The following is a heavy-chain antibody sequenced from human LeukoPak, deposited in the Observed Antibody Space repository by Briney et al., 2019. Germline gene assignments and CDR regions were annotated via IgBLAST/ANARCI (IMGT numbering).Heavy chain of an antibody. V-gene: IGHV3-53*01. D-gene: IGHD5-12*01. CDR2: IYSGGST. CDR1: GFTVSSNY. CDR3: SSRYSGYDIPFFDY. Sequence: PGGSLRLSCAASGFTVSSNYMTWVRQAPGKGLEWVSVIYSGGSTYYADSVKGRFTISRDNSKNTLYLQMNSLRAEDTAVYYCSSRYSGYDIPFFDYWGQGTRVTVSS. J-gene: IGHJ4*02.